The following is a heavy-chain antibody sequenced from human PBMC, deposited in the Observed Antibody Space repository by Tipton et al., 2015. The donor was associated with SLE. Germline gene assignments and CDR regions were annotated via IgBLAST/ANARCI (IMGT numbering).Heavy chain of an antibody. J-gene: IGHJ3*02. Sequence: TLSLTCAVYGGSFSDYYWSWIRQPPGRGLEWIGEINHSGSTNYNPSLKSRVTISVDTSKNQFSLKLSSVTAADTAVYYCASEAFGIWGQGTMVTVSS. CDR1: GGSFSDYY. V-gene: IGHV4-34*01. CDR2: INHSGST. CDR3: ASEAFGI.